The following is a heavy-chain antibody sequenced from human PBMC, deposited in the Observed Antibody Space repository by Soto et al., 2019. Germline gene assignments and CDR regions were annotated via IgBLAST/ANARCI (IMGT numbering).Heavy chain of an antibody. CDR2: ISSSSSYI. V-gene: IGHV3-21*01. Sequence: GSLRLSCAASGFTFSSYSMNWVRQAPGKGLEWVSSISSSSSYIYYADSVKGRFTISRDNAKNALYLQMNSLRAEDTAVYYCARDPLTPYSSSPDYYYYGMDVWGQGTTVTVSS. CDR1: GFTFSSYS. CDR3: ARDPLTPYSSSPDYYYYGMDV. D-gene: IGHD6-6*01. J-gene: IGHJ6*02.